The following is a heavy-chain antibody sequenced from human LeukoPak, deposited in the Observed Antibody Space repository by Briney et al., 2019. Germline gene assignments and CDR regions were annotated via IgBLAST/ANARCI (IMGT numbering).Heavy chain of an antibody. Sequence: GGSLRLSCAASRFTFSTYAMSWVRQAPGKGLEWVSAISGSGGSTYYADSVKGRFTISRDNSKNTLYLQMNSLRAEDTSIYFCAKALEQETVIALDSWGQGALVTVS. CDR3: AKALEQETVIALDS. V-gene: IGHV3-23*01. CDR2: ISGSGGST. D-gene: IGHD6-13*01. J-gene: IGHJ4*02. CDR1: RFTFSTYA.